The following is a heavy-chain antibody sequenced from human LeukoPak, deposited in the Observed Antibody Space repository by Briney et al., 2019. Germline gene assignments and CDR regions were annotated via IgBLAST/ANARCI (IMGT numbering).Heavy chain of an antibody. CDR2: ISGSGGST. CDR3: ATTLVRTSSYMDV. CDR1: GFTFSSYV. Sequence: GGSLRVSCAASGFTFSSYVMSWVRQAPGKGLEWDSGISGSGGSTYYADSVKGRFTISRDNSKNTLFLQMNSLRDEDTAIYYCATTLVRTSSYMDVWGKGTTVTVSS. J-gene: IGHJ6*03. V-gene: IGHV3-23*01.